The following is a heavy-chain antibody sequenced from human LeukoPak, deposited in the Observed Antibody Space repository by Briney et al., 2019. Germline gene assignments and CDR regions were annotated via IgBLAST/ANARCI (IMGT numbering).Heavy chain of an antibody. CDR1: GFTFSSYG. CDR3: ARTRSDYYDSSGYHYPYYYYYYMDV. CDR2: IQFDGSSA. V-gene: IGHV3-33*05. J-gene: IGHJ6*03. Sequence: GGSLRLSCAASGFTFSSYGMHWVRQAPGKGLEWVAFIQFDGSSAYYVDSVKGRFTFSRDNSKNTLYLQMNSLRAEDTALYYCARTRSDYYDSSGYHYPYYYYYYMDVWGKGTTVTVSS. D-gene: IGHD3-22*01.